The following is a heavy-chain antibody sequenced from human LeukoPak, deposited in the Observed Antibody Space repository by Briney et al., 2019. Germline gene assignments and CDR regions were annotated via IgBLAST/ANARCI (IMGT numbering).Heavy chain of an antibody. CDR1: GFTFGDYG. CDR3: TRDLAVPAAMVAKYFDY. V-gene: IGHV3-49*04. J-gene: IGHJ4*02. CDR2: IQSRNYGGTT. D-gene: IGHD2-2*01. Sequence: GGSLRVSCTASGFTFGDYGMSWVRQAPGKGLEWVGFIQSRNYGGTTQHAASVKGRFTISRDDFKSIAYLQMNRLKTEDTAVYYYTRDLAVPAAMVAKYFDYWGQGTLVTVSS.